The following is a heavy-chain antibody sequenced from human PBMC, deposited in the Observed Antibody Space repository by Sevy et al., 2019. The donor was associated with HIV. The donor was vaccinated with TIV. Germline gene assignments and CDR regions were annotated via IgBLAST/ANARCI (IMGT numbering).Heavy chain of an antibody. Sequence: GGSLRLSCAASGFTFSSYAMHWVRQAPGKGLEWVAVISYDGSNKYYAHSVKGRFTISRDNSKNTLYLQMNSLRAEDTAVYYCARDLSHWGQGTLVTVSS. CDR1: GFTFSSYA. CDR3: ARDLSH. CDR2: ISYDGSNK. V-gene: IGHV3-30*04. J-gene: IGHJ4*02. D-gene: IGHD3-16*02.